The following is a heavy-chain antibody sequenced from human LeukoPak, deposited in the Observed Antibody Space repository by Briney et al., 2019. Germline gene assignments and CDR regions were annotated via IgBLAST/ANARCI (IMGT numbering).Heavy chain of an antibody. CDR1: GGSLSGYY. D-gene: IGHD3-9*01. Sequence: SETLSLTCAVYGGSLSGYYWSWIRQPPGKGLEWIGEINHSGSTNYNPSLKSRVTISVDTSKNQFSLKLSSVTAADTAVYYCARGGRYFDYYYFGMDVWGQGTTVTVSS. CDR3: ARGGRYFDYYYFGMDV. V-gene: IGHV4-34*01. J-gene: IGHJ6*02. CDR2: INHSGST.